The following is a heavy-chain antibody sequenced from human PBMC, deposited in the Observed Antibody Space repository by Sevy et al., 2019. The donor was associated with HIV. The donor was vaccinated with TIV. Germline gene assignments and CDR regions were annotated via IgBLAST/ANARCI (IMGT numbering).Heavy chain of an antibody. J-gene: IGHJ4*02. CDR2: IGTNGGST. Sequence: GGSLRLSCSASGFTLSDYAMHWVRQAPGKGLEYVSGIGTNGGSTSYADSVKGRFTISRDNSKNRLYLQMSSLTTEDTAVYYCVRVGVVRGRLGYYFDYWGQGTLVTVSS. CDR1: GFTLSDYA. V-gene: IGHV3-64D*06. CDR3: VRVGVVRGRLGYYFDY. D-gene: IGHD2-15*01.